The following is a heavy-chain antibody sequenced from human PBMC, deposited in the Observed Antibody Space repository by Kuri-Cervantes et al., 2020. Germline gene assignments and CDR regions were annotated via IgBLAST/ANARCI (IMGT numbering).Heavy chain of an antibody. CDR1: GFTFSSYG. J-gene: IGHJ4*02. CDR3: VREYCSSSSCTFDY. CDR2: ISYDGSNK. V-gene: IGHV3-30*03. Sequence: GESLKISCAASGFTFSSYGMHWVRQAPGKGLEWVAVISYDGSNKYYADSVKGRFTISRDNSKNTLYLQMNSLRVEDTAMYYCVREYCSSSSCTFDYRGQGTLVTVSS. D-gene: IGHD2-2*01.